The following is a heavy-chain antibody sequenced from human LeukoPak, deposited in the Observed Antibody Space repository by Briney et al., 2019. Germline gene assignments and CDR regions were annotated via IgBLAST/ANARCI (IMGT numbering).Heavy chain of an antibody. CDR1: GFNFSDYG. Sequence: GGSLRLSCAASGFNFSDYGMIWVRQAPGKGLEWVSGISGSDYTDHADSVKGRFTISRDNSKNTLYLQMNSLRAEDTALYYCAKSRNFYFYFMEVSGRGTKITISS. V-gene: IGHV3-23*01. J-gene: IGHJ6*03. CDR2: ISGSDYT. CDR3: AKSRNFYFYFMEV.